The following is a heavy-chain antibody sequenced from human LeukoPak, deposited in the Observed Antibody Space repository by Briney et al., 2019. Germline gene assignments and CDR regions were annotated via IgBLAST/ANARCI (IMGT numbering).Heavy chain of an antibody. J-gene: IGHJ4*02. CDR3: ARGRGSSSWTLFDY. V-gene: IGHV4-34*01. D-gene: IGHD6-13*01. Sequence: GSLRLSCAASGFTFSSYAMNWVRQPPGKGLEWIGEINHSGSTNYNPSLKSRVTISVDTSKNQFSLKLSSVTAADTAVYYCARGRGSSSWTLFDYWGQGTLVTVSS. CDR2: INHSGST. CDR1: GFTFSSYA.